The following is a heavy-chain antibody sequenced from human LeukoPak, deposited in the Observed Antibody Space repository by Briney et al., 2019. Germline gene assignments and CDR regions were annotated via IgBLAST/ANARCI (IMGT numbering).Heavy chain of an antibody. V-gene: IGHV4-59*12. CDR2: IYYSGST. Sequence: SETLSLTCTVSGGSISSYYWSWIRQPPGKGLEWIGYIYYSGSTNYNPSLKSRVTISVDTSKNQFSLKLSSVTAADTAVYYCASRGYSYGYVGYYYGMDVWGQGTTVTVSS. J-gene: IGHJ6*02. CDR1: GGSISSYY. D-gene: IGHD5-18*01. CDR3: ASRGYSYGYVGYYYGMDV.